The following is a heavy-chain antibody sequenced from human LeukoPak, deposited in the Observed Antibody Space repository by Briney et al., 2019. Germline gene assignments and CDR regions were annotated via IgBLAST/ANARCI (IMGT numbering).Heavy chain of an antibody. CDR3: ARDRGRVEYCSRLSCYQWYGFDP. J-gene: IGHJ5*02. CDR2: INSDGSST. Sequence: GGSLRLSCAASGFSFSTYWMHWVRQAPGKGLVWVSRINSDGSSTSYADSVKGRFTMSRDNAKNTLYLQMNSLRAEDTAGDYCARDRGRVEYCSRLSCYQWYGFDPWGQGTLVTVSS. V-gene: IGHV3-74*01. CDR1: GFSFSTYW. D-gene: IGHD2-2*01.